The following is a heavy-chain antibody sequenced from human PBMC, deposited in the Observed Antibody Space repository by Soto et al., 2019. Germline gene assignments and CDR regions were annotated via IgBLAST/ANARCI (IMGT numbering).Heavy chain of an antibody. Sequence: PSEPLSLTCIVSGVSVTSYTWRWVRQPANKGLEWIGRVLSSVSATYSPSLKSRVRISMDTPENRISLKLDSVTAADAGVYYCTRDGMTTGDTWGPGTLVTVSS. V-gene: IGHV4-4*07. D-gene: IGHD2-21*02. J-gene: IGHJ4*02. CDR3: TRDGMTTGDT. CDR2: VLSSVSA. CDR1: GVSVTSYT.